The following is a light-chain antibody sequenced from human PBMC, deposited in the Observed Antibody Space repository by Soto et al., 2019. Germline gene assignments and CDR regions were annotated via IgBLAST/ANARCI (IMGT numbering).Light chain of an antibody. V-gene: IGLV3-1*01. J-gene: IGLJ1*01. CDR3: QACDSSTASYV. CDR2: QDT. CDR1: FLGDKY. Sequence: SYELTQPPSVSVSPGQTASITCSGNFLGDKYASWYQLRPGRSPVLVIHQDTKRPSGIPERFSGSNSGNRATLTISGTQAMDEADYYCQACDSSTASYVFGTGTKATVL.